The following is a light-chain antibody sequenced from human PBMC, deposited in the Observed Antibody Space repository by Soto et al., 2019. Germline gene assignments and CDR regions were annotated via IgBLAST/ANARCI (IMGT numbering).Light chain of an antibody. CDR3: CSYAGTRTSWV. CDR1: SSDVGTFNL. CDR2: EGT. V-gene: IGLV2-23*01. J-gene: IGLJ1*01. Sequence: QSALTQPASVSGFLGQSITMSCTGSSSDVGTFNLVSWFQQHPGKAPKLLIFEGTKRPSGVSDRFSGSKSGNTVSLTISGLQAEDEADYHCCSYAGTRTSWVFGTGTKVTVL.